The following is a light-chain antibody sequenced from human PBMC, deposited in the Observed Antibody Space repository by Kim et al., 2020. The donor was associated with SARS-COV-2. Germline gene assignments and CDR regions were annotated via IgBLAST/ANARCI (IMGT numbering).Light chain of an antibody. J-gene: IGKJ1*01. CDR1: QNINNN. V-gene: IGKV3-15*01. Sequence: EIVMTQSPATLSVSPGERATLSCRTSQNINNNLVWYQKKVGQAPRLLIYAASTRATGIPARFSGSGSGTEFTLTISSLQSEDFAVYYCQQYNNWPRTFGQGTKGDIK. CDR3: QQYNNWPRT. CDR2: AAS.